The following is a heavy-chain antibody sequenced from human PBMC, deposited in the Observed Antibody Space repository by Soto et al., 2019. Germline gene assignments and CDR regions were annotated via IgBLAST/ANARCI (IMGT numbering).Heavy chain of an antibody. CDR3: ARGRSVWLLNDY. D-gene: IGHD3-9*01. V-gene: IGHV1-8*01. CDR1: GYTFTSYD. J-gene: IGHJ4*02. CDR2: MNPNSGNT. Sequence: ASVKVSCKASGYTFTSYDINWVRQATGQGLEWMGWMNPNSGNTGYAQKFQGRVTMTRNTSIRTAYMELSSLRSEDTAVYYCARGRSVWLLNDYWGQGTLVTVSS.